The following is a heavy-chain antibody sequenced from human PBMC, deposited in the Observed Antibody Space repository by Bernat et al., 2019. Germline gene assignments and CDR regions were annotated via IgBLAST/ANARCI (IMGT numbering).Heavy chain of an antibody. CDR1: GFTFSSYW. CDR2: IKQDGSEK. Sequence: EVQLVESGGGLVQPGGSLRLSCAASGFTFSSYWMSWVRQAPGKGLEWVANIKQDGSEKYYVDSVKGRFTISRDNAKNSLYLQMNSLRAEDTAVYYCARDLTIYDSSGYLDYWGQGTLVTVSS. CDR3: ARDLTIYDSSGYLDY. D-gene: IGHD3-22*01. J-gene: IGHJ4*02. V-gene: IGHV3-7*04.